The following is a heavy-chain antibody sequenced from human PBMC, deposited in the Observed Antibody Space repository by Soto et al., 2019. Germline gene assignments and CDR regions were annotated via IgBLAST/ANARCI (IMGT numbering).Heavy chain of an antibody. D-gene: IGHD5-12*01. CDR3: ARSGYSGYKGPIYYLDY. CDR2: IYPGDSDT. Sequence: PGESLKISCKGSGYSFTSYWIGWVRQMPGKGLEWMGIIYPGDSDTRYSPSFQGQVTISADKSISTAYLQWSSLKASDTAMYYCARSGYSGYKGPIYYLDYWGQGTLVTVSS. CDR1: GYSFTSYW. J-gene: IGHJ4*02. V-gene: IGHV5-51*01.